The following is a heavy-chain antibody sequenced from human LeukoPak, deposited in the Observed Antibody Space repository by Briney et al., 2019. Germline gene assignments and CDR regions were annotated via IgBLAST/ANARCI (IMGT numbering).Heavy chain of an antibody. V-gene: IGHV3-23*01. Sequence: GGALRLSSAASGVTFSSYAMSSGRQAPGEWLEWGSAISGSGGSTYYADSVKGRFTISKDNSKNTLYLKMNSLRAEATAVYYCAKDARLWIVVVPAATDYWGQGTLVTVSS. CDR3: AKDARLWIVVVPAATDY. CDR2: ISGSGGST. J-gene: IGHJ4*02. CDR1: GVTFSSYA. D-gene: IGHD2-2*01.